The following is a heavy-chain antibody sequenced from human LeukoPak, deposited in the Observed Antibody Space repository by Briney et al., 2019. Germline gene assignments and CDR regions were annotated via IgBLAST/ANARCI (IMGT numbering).Heavy chain of an antibody. CDR2: IYYSGST. V-gene: IGHV4-59*01. CDR1: GGSISSYY. CDR3: AREDIVVVPAARGTDFWSGAPRI. D-gene: IGHD2-2*01. Sequence: KPSETVSLTCTVSGGSISSYYWSWIRQPPGKGLEWIGYIYYSGSTNYNPSLKSRVTISVDTSKNQFSLKLSSVTAADTAVYYCAREDIVVVPAARGTDFWSGAPRIWGQGTMVTVSS. J-gene: IGHJ3*02.